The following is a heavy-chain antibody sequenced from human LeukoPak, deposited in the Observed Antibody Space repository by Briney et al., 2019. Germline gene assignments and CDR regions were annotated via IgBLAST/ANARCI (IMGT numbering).Heavy chain of an antibody. CDR1: GGSINSSSYY. Sequence: TLSLTCTVSGGSINSSSYYWGWIRQPPGKWLEWIGSIFYSGNTYDNPSLKSRVTISVDTSKNQFSLKLNSVTAADTAVYYCARHRSKWLQSSFDYWGQGTLVTVSS. CDR3: ARHRSKWLQSSFDY. V-gene: IGHV4-39*01. J-gene: IGHJ4*02. CDR2: IFYSGNT. D-gene: IGHD5-24*01.